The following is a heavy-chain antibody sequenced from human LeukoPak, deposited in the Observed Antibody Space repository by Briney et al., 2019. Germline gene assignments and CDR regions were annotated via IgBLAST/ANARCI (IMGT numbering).Heavy chain of an antibody. V-gene: IGHV4-34*01. CDR3: ARLSKIYDILTGYYNGGLDY. J-gene: IGHJ4*02. CDR2: INHSGST. D-gene: IGHD3-9*01. CDR1: GGSFSGYY. Sequence: PSETLSLTCAVYGGSFSGYYWSWIRQPPGKGLEWIGEINHSGSTNYNPSLKSRVTISVDTSKNQFSLKLSSVTAADTAVYYCARLSKIYDILTGYYNGGLDYWGQGTLVTVSS.